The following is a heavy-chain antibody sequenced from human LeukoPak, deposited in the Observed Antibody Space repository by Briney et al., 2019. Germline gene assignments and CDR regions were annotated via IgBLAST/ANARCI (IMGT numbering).Heavy chain of an antibody. V-gene: IGHV3-74*01. J-gene: IGHJ4*02. CDR2: INPDGSST. D-gene: IGHD3-10*01. CDR1: GFTFSRYW. CDR3: AKDSSGSGSYYYFDY. Sequence: PGGSLRLSCAASGFTFSRYWMHWVRQAPGKGLMWVSRINPDGSSTNYADSVEGRFTISRDNVKNTLYLQMNSLRAEDTAVYYCAKDSSGSGSYYYFDYWGQGTLVTVSS.